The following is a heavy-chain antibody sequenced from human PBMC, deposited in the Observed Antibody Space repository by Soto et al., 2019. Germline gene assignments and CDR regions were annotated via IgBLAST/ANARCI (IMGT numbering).Heavy chain of an antibody. CDR2: IIPIFGTA. CDR3: ARDQLDSYYHYYGMDV. CDR1: GCTFSSYA. D-gene: IGHD2-2*01. J-gene: IGHJ6*01. V-gene: IGHV1-69*13. Sequence: RASVKVSCKASGCTFSSYAISWVRQAPGQGLEWMGGIIPIFGTANYAQKFQGRVTITADEYTSTAYMELSSLRSEDTAVYYCARDQLDSYYHYYGMDVWGQGTTVNVS.